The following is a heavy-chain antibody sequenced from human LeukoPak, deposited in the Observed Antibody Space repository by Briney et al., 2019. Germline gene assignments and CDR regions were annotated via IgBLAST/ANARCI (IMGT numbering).Heavy chain of an antibody. CDR1: GFTFSSYA. CDR3: AKSPARRYYYDSSGYRSPLDY. CDR2: ISGSGGST. D-gene: IGHD3-22*01. Sequence: PGGSLRLSCAASGFTFSSYAMSWVRQAPGKGLEWVSAISGSGGSTYYADSVKGRFTISRDNSKNTLYLQMNSLRAEDTAVYYCAKSPARRYYYDSSGYRSPLDYWGQGTLVTVSS. V-gene: IGHV3-23*01. J-gene: IGHJ4*02.